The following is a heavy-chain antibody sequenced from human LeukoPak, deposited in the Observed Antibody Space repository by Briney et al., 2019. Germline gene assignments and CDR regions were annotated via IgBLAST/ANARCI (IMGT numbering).Heavy chain of an antibody. CDR1: GFTFSSYG. V-gene: IGHV3-33*01. CDR3: AREGITFGGVIDY. J-gene: IGHJ4*02. Sequence: PGRSLRLSCAASGFTFSSYGMHWVRQAPGKGLEWVAVIWYDRSNKYYADSVKGRFTISRDNSKNTLYLQMNSLRAEDTAVYYCAREGITFGGVIDYWGQGTLVTVSS. CDR2: IWYDRSNK. D-gene: IGHD3-16*02.